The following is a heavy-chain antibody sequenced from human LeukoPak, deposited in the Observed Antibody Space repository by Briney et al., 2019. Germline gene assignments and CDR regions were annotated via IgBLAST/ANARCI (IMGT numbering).Heavy chain of an antibody. V-gene: IGHV4-34*01. CDR3: ARDFRSWSYYYYGMDV. CDR1: GGSFGGYY. CDR2: INHSGST. D-gene: IGHD6-13*01. J-gene: IGHJ6*02. Sequence: SETLSLTCAVYGGSFGGYYWSWIRQPPGKGLEWIGEINHSGSTNYNPSLKSRVTISVDTSKNQFSLKLSSVTAADTAVYYCARDFRSWSYYYYGMDVWGQGTTVTVSS.